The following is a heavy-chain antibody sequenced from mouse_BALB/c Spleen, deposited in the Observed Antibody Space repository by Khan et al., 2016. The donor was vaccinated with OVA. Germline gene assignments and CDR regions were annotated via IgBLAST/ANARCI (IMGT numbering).Heavy chain of an antibody. J-gene: IGHJ1*01. CDR3: ARSMITTWYFDV. Sequence: EVELVESGGGLVQPGGSRKLSCAASGFTFSTFGMHWVRQAPEQGLEWVAYISFGSATIYYADTVQGRFTISRDTPKNTLFLQMTRLRSEDTAIYYCARSMITTWYFDVWGAGTTVTVSS. V-gene: IGHV5-17*02. D-gene: IGHD2-4*01. CDR1: GFTFSTFG. CDR2: ISFGSATI.